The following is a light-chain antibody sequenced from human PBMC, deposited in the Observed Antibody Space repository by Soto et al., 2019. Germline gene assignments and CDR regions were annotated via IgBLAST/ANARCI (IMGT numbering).Light chain of an antibody. V-gene: IGKV1-39*01. CDR3: QESFFTLGT. J-gene: IGKJ1*01. Sequence: DIQMTHSPSSLPASVGYRVTITCRASQYIGDVLNLYQQTPGKAPKLLIFGASNLHIGVPSRFSVSGSGTVFTLTINNLQREDFATYYCQESFFTLGTFGRGTKVDIK. CDR1: QYIGDV. CDR2: GAS.